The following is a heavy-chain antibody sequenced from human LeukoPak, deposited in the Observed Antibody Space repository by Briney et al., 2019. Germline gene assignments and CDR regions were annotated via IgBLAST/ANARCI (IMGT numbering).Heavy chain of an antibody. CDR1: GFPFSTYG. V-gene: IGHV3-33*01. CDR2: IWYDGSDK. J-gene: IGHJ6*03. Sequence: GGSLRLSCAVSGFPFSTYGMHWVRQAPGKGLEWVGIIWYDGSDKYYGDSVKGRFTISRDNSKNTLYLQMNSLRAEDTAVYYCARSPNYGDILYYYYYYMDVWGKGTTVTVSS. D-gene: IGHD4-17*01. CDR3: ARSPNYGDILYYYYYYMDV.